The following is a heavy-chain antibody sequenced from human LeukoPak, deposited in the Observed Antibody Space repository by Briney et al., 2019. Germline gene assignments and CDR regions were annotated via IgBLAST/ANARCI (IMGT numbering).Heavy chain of an antibody. CDR2: ISAYNGNT. CDR3: ARDPREPYDYVWGSYPDAFDI. D-gene: IGHD3-16*02. CDR1: GYTFTSYG. Sequence: ASVKVSCKASGYTFTSYGISWVRQAPGQGLEWMGWISAYNGNTNYAQKLQGRVTMTTDTSTSTAYMELRSLRSDDTAVYYCARDPREPYDYVWGSYPDAFDIWGQGTIVTVSS. J-gene: IGHJ3*02. V-gene: IGHV1-18*01.